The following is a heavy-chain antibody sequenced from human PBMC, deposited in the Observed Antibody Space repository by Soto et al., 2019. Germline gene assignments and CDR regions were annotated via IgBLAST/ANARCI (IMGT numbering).Heavy chain of an antibody. CDR3: ARQRFLEWLLSYYYYMDV. CDR1: GFTFSSYS. D-gene: IGHD3-3*01. V-gene: IGHV3-21*01. CDR2: ISSSSSYI. J-gene: IGHJ6*03. Sequence: EVQLVESGGGLVKPGGSLRLSCAASGFTFSSYSMNWVRQAPEKGLEWVSSISSSSSYIYYADSVKGRFTISRDNAKNSLYLQMNSLRAEDTAVYYCARQRFLEWLLSYYYYMDVWGKGTTVTVSS.